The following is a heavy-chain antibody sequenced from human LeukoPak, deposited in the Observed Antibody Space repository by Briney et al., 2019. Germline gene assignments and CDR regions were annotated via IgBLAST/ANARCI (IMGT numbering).Heavy chain of an antibody. D-gene: IGHD5-24*01. CDR3: ARVAAATTNPRFNY. V-gene: IGHV4-61*02. CDR2: IYTSGST. J-gene: IGHJ4*02. Sequence: SQTLSLTCTVSGGSISSGSYYWSWIRQPAGKGLEWIGRIYTSGSTNYNPSLKSRVTISVDTSKNQFSLKLSFVTAADTAVYYCARVAAATTNPRFNYWGQGTLGTVSS. CDR1: GGSISSGSYY.